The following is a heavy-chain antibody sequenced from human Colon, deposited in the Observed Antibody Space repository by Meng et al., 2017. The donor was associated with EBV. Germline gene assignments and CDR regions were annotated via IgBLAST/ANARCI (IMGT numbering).Heavy chain of an antibody. Sequence: GQHKGAGPGLLKPSDTLSLPCNVSGDSVATGRYYWSWIRQPPGKGLEWIAYIYYIGGTNYNPSLKSRLTISLDTSKNQFSLSLRSVTAADTAVYYCARVSGRSFDPWGQGTLVTVSS. J-gene: IGHJ5*02. D-gene: IGHD3-10*01. CDR1: GDSVATGRYY. CDR2: IYYIGGT. CDR3: ARVSGRSFDP. V-gene: IGHV4-61*01.